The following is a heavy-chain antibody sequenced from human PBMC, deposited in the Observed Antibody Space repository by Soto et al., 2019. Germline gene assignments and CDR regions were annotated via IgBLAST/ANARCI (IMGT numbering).Heavy chain of an antibody. CDR3: ARESEDLTSNFDY. Sequence: PGGSLRLSCAASGFTFSRYSMNWVRQAPGKGLEWVSSISSTTNYIYYADSMKGRFTVPRDNAKNSVYLDMNSLSAKDTAVYYCARESEDLTSNFDYWGQGTLVTVSS. J-gene: IGHJ4*02. V-gene: IGHV3-21*01. CDR2: ISSTTNYI. CDR1: GFTFSRYS.